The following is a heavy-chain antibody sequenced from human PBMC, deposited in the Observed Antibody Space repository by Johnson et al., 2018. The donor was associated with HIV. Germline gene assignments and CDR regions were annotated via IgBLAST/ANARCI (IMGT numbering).Heavy chain of an antibody. Sequence: VQLVESGGGVVQPGRSLRLSCAASRFTFSSYAMHWVRQAPGKGLEWVANIKQDGSEKYYVDSVKGRFTISRDNAKNSLYLQMNSLRAEDTALYYCARDHLSSRGAFDIWGQGTMVTVSS. CDR1: RFTFSSYA. CDR2: IKQDGSEK. V-gene: IGHV3-7*03. CDR3: ARDHLSSRGAFDI. D-gene: IGHD6-13*01. J-gene: IGHJ3*02.